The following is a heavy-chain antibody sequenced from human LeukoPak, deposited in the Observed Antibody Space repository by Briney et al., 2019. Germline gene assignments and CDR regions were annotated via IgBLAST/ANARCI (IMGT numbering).Heavy chain of an antibody. CDR1: GDTISSSSYY. CDR3: ARSRRGYYDSSGSHLDC. V-gene: IGHV4-39*01. CDR2: IYYSGSA. J-gene: IGHJ4*02. Sequence: PSETLSLTCTVSGDTISSSSYYWGWIRQPPGKGLEWIGSIYYSGSAYDNPSLSGRVTISVDTSKNQFSLKLSYVTAADTAVYYCARSRRGYYDSSGSHLDCWGQGTLVTVSS. D-gene: IGHD3-22*01.